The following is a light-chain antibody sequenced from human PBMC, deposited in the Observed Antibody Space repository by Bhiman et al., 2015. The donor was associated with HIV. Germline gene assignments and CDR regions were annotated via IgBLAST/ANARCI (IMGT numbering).Light chain of an antibody. J-gene: IGLJ1*01. CDR1: RSNIGTNT. CDR2: SNN. Sequence: QSVLTQPPSASGTPGQRVTISCSGSRSNIGTNTVSWYQHLPGTAPKLLIYSNNQRPSGVSNRFSGSKSANTASLTISGLQAEDEADYYCSSLTSSITYVFGTGTNVTVL. CDR3: SSLTSSITYV. V-gene: IGLV1-44*01.